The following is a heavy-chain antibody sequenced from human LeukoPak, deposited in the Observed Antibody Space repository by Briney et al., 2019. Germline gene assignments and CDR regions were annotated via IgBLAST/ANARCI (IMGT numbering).Heavy chain of an antibody. CDR1: GYSFTSYW. D-gene: IGHD2-15*01. Sequence: GESLKISCKGSGYSFTSYWIGWVRQIPGKGLEWMGIIYPGDSDTRYSPSFQGQVTISADKSISTAYLQWSSLKASDTAMYYCARRATFGYCSGGSCLVFDPWGQGTLVTVSS. V-gene: IGHV5-51*01. CDR3: ARRATFGYCSGGSCLVFDP. CDR2: IYPGDSDT. J-gene: IGHJ5*02.